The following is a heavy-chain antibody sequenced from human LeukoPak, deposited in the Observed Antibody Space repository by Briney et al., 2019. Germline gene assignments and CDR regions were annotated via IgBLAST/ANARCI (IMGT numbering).Heavy chain of an antibody. CDR2: IRYDGSNK. V-gene: IGHV3-30*02. J-gene: IGHJ4*02. Sequence: GGSLRLSCAASGFTFSSYGMHWVRQAPGKGLEWVAFIRYDGSNKYYADSVKGRFTISRDNSKNTLYLQMNSLRAEDTAVYYCARAIGITMVRGVRFDYWGQGTLVTVSS. CDR3: ARAIGITMVRGVRFDY. CDR1: GFTFSSYG. D-gene: IGHD3-10*01.